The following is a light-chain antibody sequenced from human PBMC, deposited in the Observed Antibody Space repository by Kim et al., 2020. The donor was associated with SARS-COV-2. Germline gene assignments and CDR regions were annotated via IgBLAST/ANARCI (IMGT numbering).Light chain of an antibody. CDR2: AAS. J-gene: IGKJ5*01. Sequence: ASVGDRVTITCRASQAISNLLAWLQQKPGKAPKPLIYAASSLQSGVPSKFSGSGSGTDFTLTISSLQHEDSAIYYCQQANTYPITFGQGTRLEIK. CDR1: QAISNL. CDR3: QQANTYPIT. V-gene: IGKV1-16*02.